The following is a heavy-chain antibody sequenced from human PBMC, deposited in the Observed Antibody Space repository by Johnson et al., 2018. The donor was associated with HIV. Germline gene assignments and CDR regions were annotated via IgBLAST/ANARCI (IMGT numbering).Heavy chain of an antibody. Sequence: VQLVESGGGLVQPGGSLRLSCAASGFTFSNYAMSWVRQAPGKGLEWVSAISGSSGSTIYYADSVKGRFTISRDNAKNSLYLQMNSLRVEDTAVYYCARVGYCSGTSCHLGAFDVWCQGTMVTVSS. CDR2: ISGSSGSTI. V-gene: IGHV3-23*04. CDR1: GFTFSNYA. J-gene: IGHJ3*01. D-gene: IGHD2-2*01. CDR3: ARVGYCSGTSCHLGAFDV.